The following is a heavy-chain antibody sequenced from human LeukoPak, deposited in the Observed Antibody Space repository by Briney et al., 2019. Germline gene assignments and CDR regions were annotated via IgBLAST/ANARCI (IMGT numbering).Heavy chain of an antibody. V-gene: IGHV3-21*04. CDR2: ISSSSSYI. Sequence: GGSLRLSCVASGFTFSSYSMNWVRQAPGKGLEWVSFISSSSSYIYYADSVKGRFTISRDNSKNTLYLQMNSLRAEDTAVYYCARDRAGEGYYYYYMDVWGKGTTVTISS. J-gene: IGHJ6*03. D-gene: IGHD6-19*01. CDR1: GFTFSSYS. CDR3: ARDRAGEGYYYYYMDV.